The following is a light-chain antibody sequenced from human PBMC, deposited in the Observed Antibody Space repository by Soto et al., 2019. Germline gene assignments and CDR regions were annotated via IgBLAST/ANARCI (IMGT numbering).Light chain of an antibody. Sequence: DIVMTQSPATLSVSPGERVTLSCRASQSVGGNVAWYQQRPGQAPRLLISGASTRATGIPARFSGSGSGTEFTLIISSLQAEDFAVYHCQQDHDWPPLTFGGGTTVEIK. CDR2: GAS. CDR3: QQDHDWPPLT. J-gene: IGKJ4*01. V-gene: IGKV3-15*01. CDR1: QSVGGN.